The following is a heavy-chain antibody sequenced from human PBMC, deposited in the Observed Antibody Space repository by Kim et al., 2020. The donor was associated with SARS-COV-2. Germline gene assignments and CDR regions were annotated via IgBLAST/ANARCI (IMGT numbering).Heavy chain of an antibody. Sequence: SEGSDKYYADCVKGRFIISRDNSKNMLYLQMNSLRVEDTAVYYCANFESWGQGTLVTVSS. CDR3: ANFES. CDR2: SEGSDK. V-gene: IGHV3-33*06. J-gene: IGHJ4*02.